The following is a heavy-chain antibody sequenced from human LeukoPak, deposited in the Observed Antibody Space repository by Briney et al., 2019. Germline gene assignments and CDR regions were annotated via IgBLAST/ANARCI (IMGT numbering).Heavy chain of an antibody. CDR1: GFTFSSYW. D-gene: IGHD2-15*01. J-gene: IGHJ5*02. CDR2: IKQDGSEE. V-gene: IGHV3-7*03. Sequence: GGSLRLSCAASGFTFSSYWMSWVRQAPGKGLEWVANIKQDGSEEYYVDSVKGRFTISRDNAKNSLYLQMNSLRAEDAAVYYCAKVGRLPHGFDPWGQGTLVTVSS. CDR3: AKVGRLPHGFDP.